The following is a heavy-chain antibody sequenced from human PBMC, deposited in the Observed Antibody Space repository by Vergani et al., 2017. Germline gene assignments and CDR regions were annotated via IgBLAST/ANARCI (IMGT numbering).Heavy chain of an antibody. CDR3: ASAETYYYDSSGYYYFDY. CDR1: GGSISSGDYY. Sequence: QVQLQESGPGLVKPSQTLSLTCTVSGGSISSGDYYWSWIRQPPGKGLEWIGYIYYSGSTYYNPSLKSRVTISVDTSKNQFALKLSSVTAADTAVYYCASAETYYYDSSGYYYFDYWGQGTLVTVSS. V-gene: IGHV4-30-4*01. D-gene: IGHD3-22*01. J-gene: IGHJ4*02. CDR2: IYYSGST.